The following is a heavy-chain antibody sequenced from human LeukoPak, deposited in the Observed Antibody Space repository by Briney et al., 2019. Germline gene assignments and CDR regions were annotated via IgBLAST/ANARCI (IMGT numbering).Heavy chain of an antibody. CDR2: INHSGST. CDR1: GGSFSGYY. Sequence: SETLSLTCAVYGGSFSGYYWSWIRQPPGKGLEWIGEINHSGSTNYNPSLKRRVTISVDTSKNQFSLKLSSVTAADTAVYYCARLVGTARFDYWGQGTLVTVSS. D-gene: IGHD2-21*02. CDR3: ARLVGTARFDY. V-gene: IGHV4-34*01. J-gene: IGHJ4*02.